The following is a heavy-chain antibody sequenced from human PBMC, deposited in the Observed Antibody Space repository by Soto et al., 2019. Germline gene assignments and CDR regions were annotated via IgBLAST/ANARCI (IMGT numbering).Heavy chain of an antibody. CDR3: ARDLGQQLFDY. J-gene: IGHJ4*02. CDR1: GYTFTSYG. Sequence: QVQLVQSGAEVKKPGASVKVSCKASGYTFTSYGISWVRQAPGQGLEWMGWISAYNGHKKYAQKLQGRVTMTTDTSTSTAYMEMMSLRSDDPAVYYCARDLGQQLFDYWGQGTLVTVSS. D-gene: IGHD6-13*01. V-gene: IGHV1-18*01. CDR2: ISAYNGHK.